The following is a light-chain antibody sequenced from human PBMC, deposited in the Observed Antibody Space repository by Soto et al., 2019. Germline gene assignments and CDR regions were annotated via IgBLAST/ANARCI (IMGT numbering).Light chain of an antibody. J-gene: IGKJ4*01. CDR3: QQYGGSPRVT. Sequence: EIVLTQSPGTLSLSPGERATLSCRASQSVSRNYLAWYQQKPGQAPRLLIYGASSRATGIPDRFIGSGSGTDFTLTISRLEPEDVAVYYCQQYGGSPRVTFGGGTKVEIK. CDR1: QSVSRNY. V-gene: IGKV3-20*01. CDR2: GAS.